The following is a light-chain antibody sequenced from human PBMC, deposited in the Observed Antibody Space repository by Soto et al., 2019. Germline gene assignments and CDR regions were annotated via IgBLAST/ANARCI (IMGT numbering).Light chain of an antibody. V-gene: IGLV2-14*01. CDR3: NSYTASSTLVV. CDR1: SSDIGYYDS. J-gene: IGLJ2*01. CDR2: EVS. Sequence: QSVLTQPASVSGSPGQSITISCIGSSSDIGYYDSVSWYQQHPGKAPKLMIYEVSNRPSGVSDRFSGSKSGNTASLTISGLQAEDEADYFCNSYTASSTLVVFGGGTQLTVL.